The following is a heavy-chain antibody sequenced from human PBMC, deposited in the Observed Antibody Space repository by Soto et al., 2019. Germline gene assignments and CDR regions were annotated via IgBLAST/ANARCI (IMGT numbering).Heavy chain of an antibody. CDR2: IKSKTDGGTT. J-gene: IGHJ5*02. Sequence: EVQLVESGGDLVKPGGSLRLSCAASGFTFINAWMTWVRQAPGKGLEWVGRIKSKTDGGTTDYAAPVKGSFTISRDDSKDTLYLQMNSLKTEDTGVYYCTTSSHGSGYDPGGQGTLVTVSS. CDR1: GFTFINAW. D-gene: IGHD3-10*01. V-gene: IGHV3-15*01. CDR3: TTSSHGSGYDP.